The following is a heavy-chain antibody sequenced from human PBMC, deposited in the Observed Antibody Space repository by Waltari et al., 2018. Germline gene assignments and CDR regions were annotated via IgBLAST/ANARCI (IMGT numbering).Heavy chain of an antibody. Sequence: QVQLIQSGAEVKKPGASAKVSCKISGSTLTDLSMHWVRQAPGKGLEWMGGYEPGEGETAYAQKFQRRVNMTDDTCNDTAYMELSSRTSEDTAIYYCATDVGSGYLAPINYWGQGTLVTVSS. CDR1: GSTLTDLS. D-gene: IGHD3-3*01. CDR2: YEPGEGET. CDR3: ATDVGSGYLAPINY. V-gene: IGHV1-24*01. J-gene: IGHJ4*02.